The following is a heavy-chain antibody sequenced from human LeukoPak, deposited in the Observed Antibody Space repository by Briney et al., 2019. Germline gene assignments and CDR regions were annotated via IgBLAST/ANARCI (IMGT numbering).Heavy chain of an antibody. V-gene: IGHV3-30*18. J-gene: IGHJ4*02. D-gene: IGHD2-21*02. CDR1: GFTFSSYG. CDR2: ISYDGSNK. CDR3: AKVAKVCGGDCYWGSFDY. Sequence: PGGSLRLSCAASGFTFSSYGMHWVRQAPGKGLEWVAVISYDGSNKYYADSVKGRFTISRDNSKNTLYLQMNSLRAEDTAVYYCAKVAKVCGGDCYWGSFDYWGQGTLVTVSS.